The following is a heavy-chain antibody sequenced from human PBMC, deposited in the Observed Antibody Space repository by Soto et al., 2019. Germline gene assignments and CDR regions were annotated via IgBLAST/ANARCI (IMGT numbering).Heavy chain of an antibody. J-gene: IGHJ4*02. CDR1: GYIFSAYG. CDR3: ARALRTN. V-gene: IGHV3-48*02. Sequence: EVQVVESGGTLVKPGGSLRLACEGTGYIFSAYGMNWVRQAPGKGLEWVSNIGSVGTITTYAESVRGRFTVSRDNAKNSVYLQMNSLRHEDTVVYCCARALRTNWGQGTLVSFSS. CDR2: IGSVGTIT.